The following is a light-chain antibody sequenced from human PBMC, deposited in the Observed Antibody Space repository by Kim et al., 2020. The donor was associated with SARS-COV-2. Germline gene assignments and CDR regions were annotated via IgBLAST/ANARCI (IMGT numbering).Light chain of an antibody. CDR3: QQYSTLRKLT. CDR1: QSVLYSSNNKNY. J-gene: IGKJ4*01. V-gene: IGKV4-1*01. CDR2: WAS. Sequence: TINCKSSQSVLYSSNNKNYLAWYQQKPGQPPKLLIYWASTRESGVPDRFRGSGSGTDFTLTISSLQAEDVAVYYCQQYSTLRKLTFGGGTKVDIK.